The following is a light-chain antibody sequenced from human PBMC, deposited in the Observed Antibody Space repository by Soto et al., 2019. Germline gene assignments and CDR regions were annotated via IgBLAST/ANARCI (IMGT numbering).Light chain of an antibody. CDR3: QHSGT. Sequence: DIQMTQSPSTLFASVGDRVTITCRASQSISNWLAWYQQKPGKAPKLLIHDASTLDRGVPSRFSGSGSGTEFTLSISSLQTDDFATYYCQHSGTFGQGTKVEIK. CDR2: DAS. J-gene: IGKJ1*01. CDR1: QSISNW. V-gene: IGKV1-5*01.